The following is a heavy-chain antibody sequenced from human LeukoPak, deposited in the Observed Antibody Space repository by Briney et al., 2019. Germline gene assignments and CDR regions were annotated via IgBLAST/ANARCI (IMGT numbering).Heavy chain of an antibody. D-gene: IGHD5-24*01. CDR1: GFTFRRYA. CDR3: AKSGYNRFDY. J-gene: IGHJ4*02. Sequence: PGGSLRLSCAASGFTFRRYAMSWVRQAPGKGLEWVSGISGSGGSTYYADSVKGRFTISRDNSKNTLYLQMNSLRAEDTAVYYCAKSGYNRFDYWGQGTLVTVSS. V-gene: IGHV3-23*01. CDR2: ISGSGGST.